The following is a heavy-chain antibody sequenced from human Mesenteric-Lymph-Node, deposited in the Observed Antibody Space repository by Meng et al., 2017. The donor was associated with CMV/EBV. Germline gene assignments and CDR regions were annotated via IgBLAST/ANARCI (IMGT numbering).Heavy chain of an antibody. J-gene: IGHJ6*02. D-gene: IGHD2-15*01. CDR3: ARDYSGPYYYYYGMDV. Sequence: GESLKISCAASGFTFSSYSMNWVRQAPGKGLEWVSSISSSSSYIYYADSVKGRFTISRDNAKNTLFLQMNSLRADDTALYYCARDYSGPYYYYYGMDVWGQGTTVTVSS. V-gene: IGHV3-21*01. CDR1: GFTFSSYS. CDR2: ISSSSSYI.